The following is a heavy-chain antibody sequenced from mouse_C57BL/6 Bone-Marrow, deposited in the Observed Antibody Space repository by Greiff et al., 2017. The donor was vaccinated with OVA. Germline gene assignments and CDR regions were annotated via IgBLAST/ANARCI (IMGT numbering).Heavy chain of an antibody. J-gene: IGHJ1*03. Sequence: EVKLQESGGGLVKPGGSLKLSCAASGFTFSSYTMSWVRQTPEKRLEWVATISGGGGNTYYPDSVKGRFTISRDNAKNTLYLQMSSLRSEDTALYYCARHPAIYYGNYEGYFDVWGTGTTVTVSS. CDR3: ARHPAIYYGNYEGYFDV. CDR2: ISGGGGNT. D-gene: IGHD2-1*01. CDR1: GFTFSSYT. V-gene: IGHV5-9*01.